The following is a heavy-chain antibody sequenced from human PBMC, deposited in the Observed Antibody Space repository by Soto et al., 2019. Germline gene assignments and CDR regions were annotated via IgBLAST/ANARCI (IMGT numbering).Heavy chain of an antibody. Sequence: QVQLVESGGGVVQPGRSLRLSCAASGFTFSSYAMHWVRQAPGKGLEWVAVISYDGSNKYYADSVKGRFTISRDNSKNTLYLQMNSLRAEDTAVYYCARGNDYGDSDPYYYYGMDVWGQGTTVTVSS. CDR2: ISYDGSNK. J-gene: IGHJ6*02. CDR1: GFTFSSYA. V-gene: IGHV3-30-3*01. D-gene: IGHD4-17*01. CDR3: ARGNDYGDSDPYYYYGMDV.